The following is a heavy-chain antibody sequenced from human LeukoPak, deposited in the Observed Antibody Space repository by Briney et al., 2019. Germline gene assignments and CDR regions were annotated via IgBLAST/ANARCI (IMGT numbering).Heavy chain of an antibody. CDR2: IYYSGST. Sequence: PSETLSLTCTVSGGSISSYYWSWIRQPPGKGLEWIGYIYYSGSTNYNPSLKSRVTISVDTSKNQFSLKLSSVTAADTAVYYCARGQPRGSCFDYWGQGTLVTVSS. V-gene: IGHV4-59*01. CDR1: GGSISSYY. D-gene: IGHD1-26*01. J-gene: IGHJ4*02. CDR3: ARGQPRGSCFDY.